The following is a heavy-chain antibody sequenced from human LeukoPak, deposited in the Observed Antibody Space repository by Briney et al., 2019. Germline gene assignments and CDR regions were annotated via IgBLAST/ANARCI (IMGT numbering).Heavy chain of an antibody. CDR1: GGSISSYY. CDR3: ARPGLGSPNLFDY. J-gene: IGHJ4*02. D-gene: IGHD3-10*01. CDR2: IYYSGST. V-gene: IGHV4-59*08. Sequence: PSETLSLTCTVSGGSISSYYWSWIRQPPGKGLEWIGYIYYSGSTNYNPSLKSRVTISVDTSKNQFSLKLSSVTAADTAVYYCARPGLGSPNLFDYWGQGTLVTVSS.